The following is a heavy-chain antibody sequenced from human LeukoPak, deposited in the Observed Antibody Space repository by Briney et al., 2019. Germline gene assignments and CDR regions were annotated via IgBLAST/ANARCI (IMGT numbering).Heavy chain of an antibody. D-gene: IGHD3-3*01. CDR1: GYSISSGYY. V-gene: IGHV4-38-2*02. CDR2: IYHSGST. J-gene: IGHJ6*03. CDR3: ARDTTQAYYDFWSGLGNMDV. Sequence: SETLSLTCAVSGYSISSGYYWGWIRQPPGKGLEWIGSIYHSGSTYYNPSLKSRVTISVDTSKNQFSLKLSSVTAADTAVYYCARDTTQAYYDFWSGLGNMDVWGKGTTVTVSS.